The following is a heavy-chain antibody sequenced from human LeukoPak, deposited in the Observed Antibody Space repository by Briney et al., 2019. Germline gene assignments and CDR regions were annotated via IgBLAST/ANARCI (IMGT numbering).Heavy chain of an antibody. V-gene: IGHV4-34*01. CDR1: GGSFSGYY. CDR3: ARDGWYYDTSGYYYAFDV. D-gene: IGHD3-22*01. CDR2: INHSGST. J-gene: IGHJ3*01. Sequence: SETLSLTCAVYGGSFSGYYWSWIRQPPGKGLEWIGEINHSGSTNYNPSLKSRVTISVDTSKNHFSLNLSSVTAADTAVYYCARDGWYYDTSGYYYAFDVWGQGTMVTVSS.